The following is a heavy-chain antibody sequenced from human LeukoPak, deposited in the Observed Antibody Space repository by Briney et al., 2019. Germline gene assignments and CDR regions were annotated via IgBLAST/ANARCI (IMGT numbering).Heavy chain of an antibody. V-gene: IGHV4-4*02. Sequence: SETLSLTCAVSGVSISSSNWWSWVRQPPGQGLEWIGEIYHSGSTNYNPSLKSRVTISVDKSKNQFSLKLSSVTAADTAVYYCARMYSSGWTVLDIWGQGAMVTVSS. D-gene: IGHD6-19*01. J-gene: IGHJ3*02. CDR2: IYHSGST. CDR1: GVSISSSNW. CDR3: ARMYSSGWTVLDI.